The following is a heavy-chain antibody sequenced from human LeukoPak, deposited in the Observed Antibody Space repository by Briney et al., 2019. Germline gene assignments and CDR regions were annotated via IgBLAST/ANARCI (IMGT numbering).Heavy chain of an antibody. Sequence: PGGSLRLSCAASGLKISKYWMHWVRQAPGKGLEWVANIKQDGSEKYYVDSVKGRFTISRDNAKNSLYLQMNSLRAEDTAVYYCARDLAAGTNFDYWGQGTLVTVSS. CDR2: IKQDGSEK. J-gene: IGHJ4*02. CDR1: GLKISKYW. V-gene: IGHV3-7*01. CDR3: ARDLAAGTNFDY. D-gene: IGHD6-13*01.